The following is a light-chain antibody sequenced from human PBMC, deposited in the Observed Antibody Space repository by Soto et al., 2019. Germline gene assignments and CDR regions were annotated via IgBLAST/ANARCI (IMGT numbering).Light chain of an antibody. V-gene: IGKV3-20*01. CDR2: GSY. J-gene: IGKJ5*01. CDR3: QQYGGSPIT. Sequence: EIVLTQSPGTLSLSPGETATLSCRASQSVSSSYLAWYQQKPGQAPRLLVYGSYHRATGIADRFSGSGSGTDFTLTISRLEPEDFALYYCQQYGGSPITFGLGTRLEIK. CDR1: QSVSSSY.